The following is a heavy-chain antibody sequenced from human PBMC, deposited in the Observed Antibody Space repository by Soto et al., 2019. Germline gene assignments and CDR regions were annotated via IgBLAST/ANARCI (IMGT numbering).Heavy chain of an antibody. CDR1: GFTFSSYG. V-gene: IGHV3-30*03. CDR2: ISYDGSNK. CDR3: ARAGIAARTFGMDV. Sequence: PGGSLRLSCAASGFTFSSYGMHWVRQAPGKGLEWVAVISYDGSNKYYADSVKGRFTISRDNSKNTLYLQMNSLRAEDTAVYYCARAGIAARTFGMDVWGQGTTVTVSS. D-gene: IGHD6-6*01. J-gene: IGHJ6*02.